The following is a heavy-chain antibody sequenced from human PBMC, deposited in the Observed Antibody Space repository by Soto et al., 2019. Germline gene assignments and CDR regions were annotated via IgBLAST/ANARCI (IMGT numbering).Heavy chain of an antibody. D-gene: IGHD5-18*01. J-gene: IGHJ6*02. CDR2: ISYDGSNK. V-gene: IGHV3-30*18. CDR1: GFTFSSYG. Sequence: PGGSLRLSCAASGFTFSSYGMHWVRQAPGKGLEWVAVISYDGSNKYYADSVKGRFTISRDNSKNTLYLQMNSLGAEDTAVYYCAKADTAMVRYYYYYYGMDVWGQGTTVTVSS. CDR3: AKADTAMVRYYYYYYGMDV.